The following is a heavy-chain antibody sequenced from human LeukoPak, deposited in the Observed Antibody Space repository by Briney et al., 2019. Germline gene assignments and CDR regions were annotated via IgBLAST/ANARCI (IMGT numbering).Heavy chain of an antibody. CDR3: ARNEASGLDY. Sequence: ASVKVSCKASGYTFTRYYMHWVRQAPGQGLEWMGFINPSGGSTSYAQRFQGRVTMTRDTSTSTVYMELSSLRSEDTAVYYCARNEASGLDYWGQGTLVTVSS. D-gene: IGHD3-10*01. V-gene: IGHV1-46*03. J-gene: IGHJ4*02. CDR2: INPSGGST. CDR1: GYTFTRYY.